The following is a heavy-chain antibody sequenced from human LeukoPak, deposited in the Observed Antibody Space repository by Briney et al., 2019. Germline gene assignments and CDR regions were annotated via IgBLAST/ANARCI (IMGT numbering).Heavy chain of an antibody. CDR2: IIPILGVA. CDR1: GNTFSSYT. Sequence: SVKVSCKASGNTFSSYTITWVRQAPGQGLEWMGRIIPILGVANYAQKFQGRVTITADKSTTTDYMELSSLRSDDTAVCYCARDSGDGYIYWGQGTLVTVSS. D-gene: IGHD5-24*01. CDR3: ARDSGDGYIY. V-gene: IGHV1-69*04. J-gene: IGHJ4*02.